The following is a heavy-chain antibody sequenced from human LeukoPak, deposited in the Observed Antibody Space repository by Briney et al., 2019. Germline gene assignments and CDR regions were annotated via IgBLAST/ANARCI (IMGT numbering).Heavy chain of an antibody. CDR1: GFTFSSYG. CDR2: ISYDGSNK. D-gene: IGHD3-22*01. Sequence: GGSLRLSCAASGFTFSSYGMHWVRQAPGKGLEWVAVISYDGSNKYYADSVKGRFTISRDNSKNTLYLQMNSLRAEDTAVYYCARTLNYYDSWGGQGTLVTVSS. V-gene: IGHV3-30*03. CDR3: ARTLNYYDSW. J-gene: IGHJ4*02.